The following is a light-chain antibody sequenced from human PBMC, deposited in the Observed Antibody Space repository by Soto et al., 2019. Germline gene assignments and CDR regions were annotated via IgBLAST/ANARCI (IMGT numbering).Light chain of an antibody. Sequence: DIQMTQSPTSLSASVGDRVTITCRASQGIRNFVAWYQQKPGKAPKLLIYAASTLQSGVPSRFSGSGSGTDFTLTISSLQSEDFAVYYCQQYNNWPPYTFGQGTKLEIK. CDR3: QQYNNWPPYT. CDR1: QGIRNF. J-gene: IGKJ2*01. CDR2: AAS. V-gene: IGKV1-27*01.